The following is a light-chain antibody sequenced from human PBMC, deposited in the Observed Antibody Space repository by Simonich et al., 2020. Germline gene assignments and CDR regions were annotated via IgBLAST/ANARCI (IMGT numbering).Light chain of an antibody. CDR2: EGS. V-gene: IGLV2-23*01. J-gene: IGLJ3*02. CDR1: SSDVGGYNY. Sequence: QSALTQPRSVSVSPGQSVTISCTGTSSDVGGYNYVSWYQQHPGKAPKLMIYEGSKRPSGVSNRFSGSKSGNTASLTISGLQAEDEADYYCCSYAGSSTWVFGGGTKLTVL. CDR3: CSYAGSSTWV.